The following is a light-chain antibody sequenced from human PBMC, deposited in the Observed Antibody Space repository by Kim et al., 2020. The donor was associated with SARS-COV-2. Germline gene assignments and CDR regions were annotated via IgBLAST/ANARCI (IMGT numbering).Light chain of an antibody. Sequence: VALGPTVRITCQGDRLRSYYATWYQQKPGQAPILVIYGKNNRPSGIPDRFSGSSSGNTASLTITGTQAGDEADYYCNSRDSNDNVVFGGGTQLTVL. V-gene: IGLV3-19*01. CDR3: NSRDSNDNVV. CDR2: GKN. J-gene: IGLJ2*01. CDR1: RLRSYY.